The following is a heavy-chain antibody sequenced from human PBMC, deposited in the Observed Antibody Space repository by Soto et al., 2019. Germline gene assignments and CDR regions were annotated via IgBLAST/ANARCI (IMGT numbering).Heavy chain of an antibody. CDR2: ISSSSSYI. V-gene: IGHV3-21*01. CDR3: ARITDAFDI. J-gene: IGHJ3*02. Sequence: EVQLVESGGGLVKPGGSLRLFCAASGFTFSSYSMNWVRQAPGKGLEWVSSISSSSSYIYYADSVKGRSTIFRDNAKNSLYLQMNSLRAEDTAVYYCARITDAFDIWGQGTMVTVSS. CDR1: GFTFSSYS.